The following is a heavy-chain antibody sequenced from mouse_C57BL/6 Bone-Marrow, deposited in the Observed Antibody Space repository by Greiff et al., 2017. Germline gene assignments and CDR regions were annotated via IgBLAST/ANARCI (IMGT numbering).Heavy chain of an antibody. CDR1: GYTFTSYW. V-gene: IGHV1-69*01. CDR2: IDPSDSYT. CDR3: ARLGTTVPYYAMDY. Sequence: QVQLQQPGAELVMPGASVKLSCKASGYTFTSYWMHWVQQRPGQGLEWIGEIDPSDSYTNYNQKFKGKSTLTVDKSSSTAYMQLISLTSEDSAVYYCARLGTTVPYYAMDYWGQGTSVTVSS. D-gene: IGHD1-1*01. J-gene: IGHJ4*01.